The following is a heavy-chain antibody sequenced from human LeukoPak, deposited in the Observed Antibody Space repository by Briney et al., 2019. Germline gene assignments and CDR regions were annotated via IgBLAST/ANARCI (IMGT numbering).Heavy chain of an antibody. J-gene: IGHJ4*02. CDR2: IYYTGST. V-gene: IGHV4-59*11. CDR1: GVSISSHY. Sequence: PSETLSLTCTVSGVSISSHYWSWIRQSPGKGLEWIGNIYYTGSTNYNPSLKSRVAISIDTSKNQFSLTLNSVTAADAAVYCCASAGNPHYFDFWGLGPLITVSS. CDR3: ASAGNPHYFDF.